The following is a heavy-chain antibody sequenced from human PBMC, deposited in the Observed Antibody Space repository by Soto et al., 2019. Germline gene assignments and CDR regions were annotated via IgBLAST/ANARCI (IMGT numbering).Heavy chain of an antibody. CDR1: GGSFSGYY. CDR2: INHSGST. CDR3: AIEGRTGLDY. V-gene: IGHV4-34*01. J-gene: IGHJ4*02. Sequence: QVQLQQWGAGLLKPSETLSLTCAVYGGSFSGYYWSWIRQPPGKGLEWIGEINHSGSTNYNPSLKSRVTISVDTSKNQFSLKLSSVTAADTAVYYCAIEGRTGLDYWGQGTLVTVSS.